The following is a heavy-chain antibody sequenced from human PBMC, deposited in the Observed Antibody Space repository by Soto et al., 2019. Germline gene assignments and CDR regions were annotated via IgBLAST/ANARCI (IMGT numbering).Heavy chain of an antibody. CDR2: TDYSGNT. CDR1: SDSISSYY. D-gene: IGHD6-19*01. CDR3: ARAVGDPLYYLDY. Sequence: QVQLQESGPGLVRPSETLSLTCTVSSDSISSYYWIWIRQSPGKGLEWIGYTDYSGNTNYNPSLKSRVTISADTSKNQFSLRLSSVTAADTAVYYCARAVGDPLYYLDYWGQGTLVTVYS. V-gene: IGHV4-59*08. J-gene: IGHJ4*02.